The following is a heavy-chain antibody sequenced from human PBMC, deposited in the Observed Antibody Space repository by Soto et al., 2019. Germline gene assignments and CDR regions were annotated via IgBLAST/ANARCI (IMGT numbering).Heavy chain of an antibody. CDR2: FYYSGST. J-gene: IGHJ6*02. V-gene: IGHV4-39*02. Sequence: PSETLSLTCTVSGGSISSSSYYWGWIRQPPGKGLEWIGSFYYSGSTYYNPSLKSRVTISVDTSKNQFSLKLSSVTAADTAVYYCAREKWNYGSGSNWRAFDYYYGMDVWGQGTTVTVSS. CDR1: GGSISSSSYY. D-gene: IGHD3-10*01. CDR3: AREKWNYGSGSNWRAFDYYYGMDV.